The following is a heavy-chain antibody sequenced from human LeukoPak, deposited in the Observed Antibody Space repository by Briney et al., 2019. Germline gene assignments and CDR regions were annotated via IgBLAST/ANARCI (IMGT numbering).Heavy chain of an antibody. D-gene: IGHD4-17*01. CDR3: AKGAQDFGDSTTDY. J-gene: IGHJ4*02. Sequence: GGSLRLSRAASGFTFSNYAMSWFRQAPGKGLEWVSVVSGSGGRTYNADSVKGRFTISGDNSKNTLFLQMNSLRVEDTAVYYCAKGAQDFGDSTTDYWGQGTLVTVSS. V-gene: IGHV3-23*01. CDR2: VSGSGGRT. CDR1: GFTFSNYA.